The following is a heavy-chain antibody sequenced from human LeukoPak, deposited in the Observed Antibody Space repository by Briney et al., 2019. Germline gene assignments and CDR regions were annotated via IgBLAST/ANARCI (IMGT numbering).Heavy chain of an antibody. J-gene: IGHJ5*02. Sequence: ASVKVSCKASGYTITGYYMHWVRQAPGQGLEWMGWINPNSGGTNYAQKFQGRVTMTRDTSISTAYMELSRLRSDDTAVYYCARVAELVVPAATSFDPWGQGTLVTVSS. D-gene: IGHD2-2*01. CDR2: INPNSGGT. CDR1: GYTITGYY. CDR3: ARVAELVVPAATSFDP. V-gene: IGHV1-2*02.